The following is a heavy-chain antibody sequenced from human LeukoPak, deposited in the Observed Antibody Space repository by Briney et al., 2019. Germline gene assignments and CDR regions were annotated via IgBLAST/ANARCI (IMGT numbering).Heavy chain of an antibody. J-gene: IGHJ4*02. CDR1: GGSISSSSYY. V-gene: IGHV4-39*07. CDR3: ARWDYSSSFDY. Sequence: PSETLSLTCTVSGGSISSSSYYWGWIRQPPGKGLEWIGSIYYSGSTYYNPSLKSRVTISVDTSKNQFSLKLSSVTAADTTVYYCARWDYSSSFDYWGQGTLVTVSS. CDR2: IYYSGST. D-gene: IGHD4-11*01.